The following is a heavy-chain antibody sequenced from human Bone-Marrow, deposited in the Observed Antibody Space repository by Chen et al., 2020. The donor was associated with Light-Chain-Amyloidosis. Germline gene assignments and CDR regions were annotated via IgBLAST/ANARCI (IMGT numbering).Heavy chain of an antibody. CDR2: IGSEGNVV. Sequence: EVQLVESGGDLVKPGGSLRLSCAASGFTFSSYSMNWVRQAPGRGLEWVAYIGSEGNVVYYSDSVKGRFFISRDNAKNSLFLQMSSLRVEDTALYYCARRLYSDSAAYQPSSFDVWGRGTIVTVSS. V-gene: IGHV3-21*01. D-gene: IGHD3-22*01. J-gene: IGHJ3*01. CDR1: GFTFSSYS. CDR3: ARRLYSDSAAYQPSSFDV.